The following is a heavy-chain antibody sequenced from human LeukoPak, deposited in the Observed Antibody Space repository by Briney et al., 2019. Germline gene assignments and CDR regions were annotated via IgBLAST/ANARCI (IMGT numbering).Heavy chain of an antibody. CDR1: GFSFSLFG. Sequence: GRSLRLSCAASGFSFSLFGMNWVRQAPGKGLEWVAVISDDGSDIHYADSVKGRFTISRDNSHNTVYLQMSSVRAEDTAVYHCAKEPSSSWYLRFFEYWGQGTLVTVSS. CDR3: AKEPSSSWYLRFFEY. CDR2: ISDDGSDI. V-gene: IGHV3-30*18. J-gene: IGHJ4*02. D-gene: IGHD3-22*01.